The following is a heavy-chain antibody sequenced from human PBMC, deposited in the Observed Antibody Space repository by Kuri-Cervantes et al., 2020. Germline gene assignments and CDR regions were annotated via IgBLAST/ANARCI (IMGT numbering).Heavy chain of an antibody. CDR1: GFTFSDYY. CDR2: ISSSGSTI. Sequence: GESLKISGAASGFTFSDYYMSWIRQAPGKGLEWVSYISSSGSTIYYAVSVKGRFTISRDNAKNSLYLQMNSLRDEDTAVYYCARGGRGEDYFDYWGQGTLVTVSS. D-gene: IGHD3-10*01. J-gene: IGHJ4*02. V-gene: IGHV3-11*01. CDR3: ARGGRGEDYFDY.